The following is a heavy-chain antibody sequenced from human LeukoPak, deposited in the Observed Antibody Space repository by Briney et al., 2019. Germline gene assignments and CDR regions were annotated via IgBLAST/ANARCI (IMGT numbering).Heavy chain of an antibody. V-gene: IGHV1-2*02. CDR2: IDPDSGGT. D-gene: IGHD2-2*02. Sequence: GESLKISCKGSGYSFTSYWIGWVRQAPGQRPEWMGRIDPDSGGTHYGQKFQGRVTVTRDTSITTVYMELSGLTSDDTAVYYCARVPGPYTTSRFDFWGQGALVTVSS. J-gene: IGHJ4*02. CDR3: ARVPGPYTTSRFDF. CDR1: GYSFTSYW.